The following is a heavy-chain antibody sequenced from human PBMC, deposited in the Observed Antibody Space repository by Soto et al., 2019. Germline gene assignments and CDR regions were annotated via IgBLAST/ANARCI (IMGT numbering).Heavy chain of an antibody. J-gene: IGHJ6*02. CDR1: GYTFTGYY. CDR3: GRVSSSIVVIPDFGMDV. D-gene: IGHD2-21*01. CDR2: ISPKNGNT. Sequence: GASVKVSCKASGYTFTGYYMHWVRQTPGHGLEWLGWISPKNGNTRYSQILQGRVSMTTDTSTSTVYMELTNLRSDDSAVYYCGRVSSSIVVIPDFGMDVWGQGTTVTVSS. V-gene: IGHV1-18*04.